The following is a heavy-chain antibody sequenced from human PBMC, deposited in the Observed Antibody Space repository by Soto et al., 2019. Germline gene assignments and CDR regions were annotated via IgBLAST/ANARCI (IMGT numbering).Heavy chain of an antibody. V-gene: IGHV3-9*01. CDR3: AKGASTTVFAFNDY. D-gene: IGHD4-17*01. CDR1: GFTFDDYA. CDR2: ISWNSGNL. J-gene: IGHJ4*02. Sequence: EVQLVESGGGLVQPGRSLRLSCAASGFTFDDYAMHWVRQGPGKGLEWVSSISWNSGNLGYADSVKGQFTISRDNAKNSLYLQMNSLRGEYTALYYCAKGASTTVFAFNDYWGQGTLVTVSS.